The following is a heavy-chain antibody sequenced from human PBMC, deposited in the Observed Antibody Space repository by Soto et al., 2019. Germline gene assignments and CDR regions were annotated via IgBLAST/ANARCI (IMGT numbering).Heavy chain of an antibody. CDR2: IIPIFGTA. D-gene: IGHD6-19*01. J-gene: IGHJ6*02. Sequence: QAQLEQSGGEVKKPGYSVKVSCKASRVAFSKFIVTWVRQAPGLGIEWVGGIIPIFGTANYAQKFQGRVTINADESTSTSYMEVNNLRSDDTAVYDGAKVRYSSPMGYYYGMDVWGQATTVTVSS. V-gene: IGHV1-69*01. CDR1: RVAFSKFI. CDR3: AKVRYSSPMGYYYGMDV.